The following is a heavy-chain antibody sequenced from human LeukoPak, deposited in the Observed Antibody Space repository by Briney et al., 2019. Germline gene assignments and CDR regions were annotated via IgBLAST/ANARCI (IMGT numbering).Heavy chain of an antibody. CDR1: GGSISSYY. J-gene: IGHJ6*02. D-gene: IGHD2-15*01. Sequence: SETLSLTCTVSGGSISSYYWSRIRQPPGKGLEWIGYIYYSGSTNYNPSLKSRVTISVDTSKNQFSLKLHSVNAIDTALYYCPRRASGSGGTQAGMDVWGQGTTVTVSS. CDR3: PRRASGSGGTQAGMDV. CDR2: IYYSGST. V-gene: IGHV4-59*08.